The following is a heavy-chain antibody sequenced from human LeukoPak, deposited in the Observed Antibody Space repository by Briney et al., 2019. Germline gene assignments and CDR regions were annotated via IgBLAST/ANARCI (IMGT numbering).Heavy chain of an antibody. V-gene: IGHV4-59*01. CDR2: IYYSGST. D-gene: IGHD3-10*01. CDR1: GGSISSYY. Sequence: TPSGTLSLTCPVSGGSISSYYWSWIRQPPRKGLGWIGYIYYSGSTNYNPSLKSRVTISVDTSKNQFSLKLSSVTAADTAVYYCARDPLRITSWYFDLWGRGTLVTVSS. CDR3: ARDPLRITSWYFDL. J-gene: IGHJ2*01.